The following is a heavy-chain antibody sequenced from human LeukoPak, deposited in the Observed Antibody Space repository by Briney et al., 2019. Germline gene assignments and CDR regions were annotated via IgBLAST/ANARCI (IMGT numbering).Heavy chain of an antibody. J-gene: IGHJ4*02. Sequence: PSETLSLTCAVYGGSFSGYYWSWIRQPPGKGLEWIGEINHSGSTNYNPSLKSRVTISVDTSKNQFSLKLSSVTAADTAVYDCARKGYSSSWYYFDYWGQGTLVTVSS. V-gene: IGHV4-34*01. CDR3: ARKGYSSSWYYFDY. CDR1: GGSFSGYY. D-gene: IGHD6-13*01. CDR2: INHSGST.